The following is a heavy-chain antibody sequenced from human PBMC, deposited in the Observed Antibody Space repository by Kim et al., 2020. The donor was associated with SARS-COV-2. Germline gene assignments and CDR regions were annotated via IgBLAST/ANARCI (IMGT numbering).Heavy chain of an antibody. CDR3: ARVYRRAYYGMDV. Sequence: ADSVTGLFTIARDNSKTTLYLQMNSLRAEDTAVYYCARVYRRAYYGMDVWGQGTTVTVSS. D-gene: IGHD2-8*01. J-gene: IGHJ6*02. V-gene: IGHV3-53*01.